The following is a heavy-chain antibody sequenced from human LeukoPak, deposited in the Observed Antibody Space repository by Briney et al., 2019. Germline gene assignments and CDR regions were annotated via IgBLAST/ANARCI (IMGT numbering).Heavy chain of an antibody. CDR3: AKTPYSSSWYVFDY. D-gene: IGHD6-13*01. CDR2: IYPGDSDT. J-gene: IGHJ4*02. Sequence: GESLKISCKGSGYSFTNYWIGWVRQMPGIGLEWMGIIYPGDSDTRYSPSFQGQVTISADKSISTAYLQWSSLKASDTAIYYCAKTPYSSSWYVFDYWGQGTLVTVSS. V-gene: IGHV5-51*01. CDR1: GYSFTNYW.